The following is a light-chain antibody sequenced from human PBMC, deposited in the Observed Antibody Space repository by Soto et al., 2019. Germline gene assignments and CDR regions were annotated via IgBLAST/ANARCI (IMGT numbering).Light chain of an antibody. CDR2: DAS. Sequence: EIVMTQSPATLSVSPGERATLSCRASQSVSSNLAWYQQKPGQAPRLLIYDASTRATGIPARFSGSGFGTEFTLTISSLQSEDFAVYYCQQYNDWPLTFGGGTKVDIK. J-gene: IGKJ4*01. V-gene: IGKV3-15*01. CDR1: QSVSSN. CDR3: QQYNDWPLT.